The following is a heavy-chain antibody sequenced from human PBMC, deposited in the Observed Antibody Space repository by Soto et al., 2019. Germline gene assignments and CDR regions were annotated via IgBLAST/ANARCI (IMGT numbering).Heavy chain of an antibody. CDR3: ARGSGSHYAPFDN. V-gene: IGHV1-3*01. CDR1: GYTFTDYA. J-gene: IGHJ4*02. D-gene: IGHD3-10*01. CDR2: INAATGNT. Sequence: QVLLVQSGAEVKKPGASVKISCETSGYTFTDYAVDWVRQAPGQRLEWMGWINAATGNTRYSQKFQGRVTITRDTSANTAYMDLSSLGSEDTAVYYCARGSGSHYAPFDNWGQGTLLTVSS.